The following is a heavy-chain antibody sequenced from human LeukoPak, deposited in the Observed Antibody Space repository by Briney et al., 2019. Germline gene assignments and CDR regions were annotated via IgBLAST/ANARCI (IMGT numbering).Heavy chain of an antibody. Sequence: SETLSLTCVVYGGSFSGYHWSWIRQPPGEGLEWIGEINHSGSTNYNPSLKSRVSISVDTSKNQFSLKLSSVTAADTAVYYCARDYYDSSGSAFDIWGQGTMVTVSS. CDR1: GGSFSGYH. CDR2: INHSGST. J-gene: IGHJ3*02. CDR3: ARDYYDSSGSAFDI. V-gene: IGHV4-34*01. D-gene: IGHD3-22*01.